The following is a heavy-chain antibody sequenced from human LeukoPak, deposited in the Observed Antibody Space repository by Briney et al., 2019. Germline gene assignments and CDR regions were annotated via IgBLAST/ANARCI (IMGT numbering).Heavy chain of an antibody. V-gene: IGHV3-74*01. CDR1: GFTFSSYW. CDR2: INSDGSST. D-gene: IGHD2-2*01. J-gene: IGHJ5*02. Sequence: PGGSLRLSCAASGFTFSSYWMHWVRQAPGKGLVWVSRINSDGSSTFYADSVKGRFTISRDNSKNTLYLQMNSLRAEDTAVYYCAKDRQYCSSTSCLPYNWFDPWGQGTLVTVSS. CDR3: AKDRQYCSSTSCLPYNWFDP.